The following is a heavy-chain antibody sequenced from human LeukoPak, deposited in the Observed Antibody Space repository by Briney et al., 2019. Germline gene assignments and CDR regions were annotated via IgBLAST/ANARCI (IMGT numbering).Heavy chain of an antibody. D-gene: IGHD3-9*01. J-gene: IGHJ4*02. V-gene: IGHV3-49*04. Sequence: PGRSLRLSCTASGFTFGDYAMSWVRQAPGKGLEWVGFIRSKAYGGTTEYAASVKGRFTISRDDSKSIAYLQMNSLKTEDTAVYYCTRARRYFDWLLYYFDHWGQGTLVTVSS. CDR3: TRARRYFDWLLYYFDH. CDR1: GFTFGDYA. CDR2: IRSKAYGGTT.